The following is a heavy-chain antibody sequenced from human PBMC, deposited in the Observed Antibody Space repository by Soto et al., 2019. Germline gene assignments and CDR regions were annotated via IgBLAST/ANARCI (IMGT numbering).Heavy chain of an antibody. D-gene: IGHD2-15*01. CDR2: IYFTGYT. V-gene: IGHV4-59*11. CDR3: ATVAMTSLKGFDY. J-gene: IGHJ4*02. CDR1: GGSLSSHY. Sequence: QVQLQESGPGLVKPSETLSLTCTVSGGSLSSHYWSWIRQSPGKGLEWIGYIYFTGYTNYNPSLKNRVTISVDTSKSQFSLSLNSVTAADTAVYYCATVAMTSLKGFDYWGQGTLVSVSS.